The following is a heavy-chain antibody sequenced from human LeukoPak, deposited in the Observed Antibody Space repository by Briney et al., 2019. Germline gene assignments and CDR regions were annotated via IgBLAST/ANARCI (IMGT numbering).Heavy chain of an antibody. D-gene: IGHD3-22*01. V-gene: IGHV4-34*01. J-gene: IGHJ4*02. CDR3: ARERTYYYDSSVDY. CDR1: GGSFSGYY. Sequence: SETLSLTXAVYGGSFSGYYWSWIRQPPGKGLEWIGEINHSGSTNYNPSLKSRVTISVDTSKNQFSLKLSSVTAADTAVYYRARERTYYYDSSVDYWGQGTLVTVSS. CDR2: INHSGST.